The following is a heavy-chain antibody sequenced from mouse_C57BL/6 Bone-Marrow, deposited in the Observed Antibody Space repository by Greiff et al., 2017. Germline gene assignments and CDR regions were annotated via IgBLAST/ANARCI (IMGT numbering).Heavy chain of an antibody. Sequence: EVQLQQSGPELVKPGASVKISCKASGYTFTDYYMNWVKQSHGKSLEWIGDINPNNGGTSYNQKFKGKATLTVDKSSSTAYMELRSLTSDDSAVYYCARLSYPYWGQGTTLTVSS. CDR2: INPNNGGT. V-gene: IGHV1-26*01. CDR3: ARLSYPY. CDR1: GYTFTDYY. J-gene: IGHJ2*01.